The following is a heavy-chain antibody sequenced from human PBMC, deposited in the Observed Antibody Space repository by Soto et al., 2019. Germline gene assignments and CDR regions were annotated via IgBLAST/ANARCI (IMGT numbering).Heavy chain of an antibody. V-gene: IGHV4-59*11. CDR2: IYYRGST. D-gene: IGHD1-26*01. CDR1: GGSISSHY. CDR3: ARDGREASGMDV. J-gene: IGHJ6*02. Sequence: SETLSLTCTVSGGSISSHYWSWVRQAPGKGLEWIGHIYYRGSTSYNPSLRSRSTISVDTSNNQFSLKLNSVTTADTAVYYCARDGREASGMDVWGQGTKGTVSS.